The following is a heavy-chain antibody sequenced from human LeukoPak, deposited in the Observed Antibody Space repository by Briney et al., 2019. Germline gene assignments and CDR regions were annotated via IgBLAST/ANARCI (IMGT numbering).Heavy chain of an antibody. V-gene: IGHV4-59*01. CDR1: GGSISSYS. J-gene: IGHJ5*02. CDR2: ISYTGNT. D-gene: IGHD1-26*01. Sequence: PSETLSLTCTVSGGSISSYSWTWIRQAPGKGLEWIGNISYTGNTNYKPSLKSRVTMSVDTSKNQFSLNLNAVTAADTALYYCARDSGNYGGDWFDPWGQGTLVPVSS. CDR3: ARDSGNYGGDWFDP.